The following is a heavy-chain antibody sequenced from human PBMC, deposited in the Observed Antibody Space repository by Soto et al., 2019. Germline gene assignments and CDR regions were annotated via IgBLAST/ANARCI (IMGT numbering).Heavy chain of an antibody. V-gene: IGHV1-3*01. CDR2: INAGNDNT. Sequence: QVQLVQSGAEVKKPGASVKVSCKASGYTFTSYAMHWVRQAPGQRLEWMGWINAGNDNTKYSQKFQGRVTITRDTSASTAYMELSSLRSEDTAVYYCARAAWIRASDYWGQGTLVTVSS. J-gene: IGHJ4*02. CDR3: ARAAWIRASDY. D-gene: IGHD5-18*01. CDR1: GYTFTSYA.